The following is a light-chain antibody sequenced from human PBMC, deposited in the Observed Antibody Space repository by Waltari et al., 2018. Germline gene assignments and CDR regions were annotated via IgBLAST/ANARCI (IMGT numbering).Light chain of an antibody. Sequence: EIVLTQSPGTLSLSQGERATLSCRASQTVRTTYLAWYQQKPSQAPTLRIYGASGRATGIPDRFSGSGSGTDFSLTISSLGPEDFAVYYCQQYDISPLAFGGGTKVEIK. J-gene: IGKJ4*01. CDR1: QTVRTTY. CDR3: QQYDISPLA. V-gene: IGKV3-20*01. CDR2: GAS.